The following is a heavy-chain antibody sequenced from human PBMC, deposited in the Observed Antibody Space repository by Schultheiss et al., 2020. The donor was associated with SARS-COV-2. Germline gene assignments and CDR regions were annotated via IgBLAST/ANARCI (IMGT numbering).Heavy chain of an antibody. Sequence: GGSLRLSCAASGFTFRSYSMNWVRQAPGKGLEWVSAIGGGGGSTYYADSVKGRFTISRDNSKNTLYLQMNSLRAEDTAVYYCAKNMEVVVPAAKPSYYYGMDVWGQGTTVTVSS. J-gene: IGHJ6*02. CDR2: IGGGGGST. CDR3: AKNMEVVVPAAKPSYYYGMDV. D-gene: IGHD2-2*02. CDR1: GFTFRSYS. V-gene: IGHV3-23*01.